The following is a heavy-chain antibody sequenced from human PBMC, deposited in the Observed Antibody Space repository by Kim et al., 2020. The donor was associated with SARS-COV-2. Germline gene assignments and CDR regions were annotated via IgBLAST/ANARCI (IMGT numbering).Heavy chain of an antibody. CDR2: ISYDGSNK. CDR1: GFTFSSYA. D-gene: IGHD6-13*01. Sequence: GGSLRLSCAASGFTFSSYAMHWVRQAPGKGLEWVAVISYDGSNKYYADSVKGRFTISRDNSKNTLYLQMNSLRAEDTAVYYCARGSDSSSWYMPWRSSYGMDVWGQGTTVTVSS. J-gene: IGHJ6*02. CDR3: ARGSDSSSWYMPWRSSYGMDV. V-gene: IGHV3-30*04.